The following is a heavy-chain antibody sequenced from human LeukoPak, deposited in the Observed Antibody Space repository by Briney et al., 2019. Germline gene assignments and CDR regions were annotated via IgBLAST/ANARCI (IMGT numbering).Heavy chain of an antibody. J-gene: IGHJ4*02. CDR1: GYTFTGYY. CDR3: ARVWPCANGVCPDVFEY. D-gene: IGHD2-8*01. CDR2: TNPNSGDT. V-gene: IGHV1-2*02. Sequence: ASVKVSCKASGYTFTGYYMHWVRQAPGQGLEWMGWTNPNSGDTYYAQNFQGRVTMTRDTSISSAYVELSSLRSDDTAVYYCARVWPCANGVCPDVFEYWGQGTLVTVSS.